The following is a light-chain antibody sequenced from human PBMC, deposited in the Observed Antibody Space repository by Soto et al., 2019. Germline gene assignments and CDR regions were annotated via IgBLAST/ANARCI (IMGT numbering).Light chain of an antibody. CDR1: QRLLHSNGNIF. CDR2: GAS. Sequence: EIVMTQSPPSLTVTPGEPASISCRSSQRLLHSNGNIFLDWYQQKPGQAPRLLMYGASSRATGIPDRFSGSGSGTDFTLTISRLEPDDFAVYYCQHYGSSPPTFGQGTKVEIK. CDR3: QHYGSSPPT. V-gene: IGKV3-20*01. J-gene: IGKJ1*01.